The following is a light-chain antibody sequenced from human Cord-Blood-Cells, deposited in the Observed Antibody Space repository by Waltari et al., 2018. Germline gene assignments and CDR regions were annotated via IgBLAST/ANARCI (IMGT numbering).Light chain of an antibody. CDR1: SSAVGRYNL. Sequence: QSALTQPASVSGSPGQSITISCTGTSSAVGRYNLVSWYQQHPGKAPKLMIYEGSKRPSGVSNRFSGSKSCNTASLTSSGVHAEDEADYFCCSYADSSTYVFGTGTNVTVL. CDR3: CSYADSSTYV. J-gene: IGLJ1*01. CDR2: EGS. V-gene: IGLV2-23*01.